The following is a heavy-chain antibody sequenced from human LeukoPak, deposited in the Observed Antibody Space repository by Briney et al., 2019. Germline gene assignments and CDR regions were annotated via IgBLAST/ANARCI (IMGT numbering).Heavy chain of an antibody. Sequence: GGSPRLSCAASGFTFSRYGMHWVRQAPGKGLEWVTFIHYDGSNKYYADSVKGRFTISRDSSENTLYLQMNSLTAEDTAVYYCAKANDFWSGPDAFDIWGQGTMVTVSS. CDR2: IHYDGSNK. CDR3: AKANDFWSGPDAFDI. D-gene: IGHD3-3*01. V-gene: IGHV3-30*02. CDR1: GFTFSRYG. J-gene: IGHJ3*02.